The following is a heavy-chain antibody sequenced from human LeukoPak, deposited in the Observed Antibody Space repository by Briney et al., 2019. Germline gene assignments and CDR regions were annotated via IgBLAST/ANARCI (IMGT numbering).Heavy chain of an antibody. J-gene: IGHJ4*02. D-gene: IGHD4-17*01. Sequence: SETLSLTCTVSGGSISSHYWSWIRQPPGKGLEWIGSISSSGSTNYNPSLKSRVTISVDTSKNQFSLKLSSVTAADTAVYYCARRAAIEGLRGPSQGSIYYFDYWGQGTLVTVSS. V-gene: IGHV4-59*08. CDR3: ARRAAIEGLRGPSQGSIYYFDY. CDR1: GGSISSHY. CDR2: ISSSGST.